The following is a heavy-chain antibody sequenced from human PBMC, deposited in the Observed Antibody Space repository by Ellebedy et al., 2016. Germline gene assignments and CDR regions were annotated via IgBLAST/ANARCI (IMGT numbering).Heavy chain of an antibody. CDR1: GGSISSGGYY. CDR2: IYYSGST. V-gene: IGHV4-31*03. CDR3: ARIPTVTTEGVGY. J-gene: IGHJ4*02. D-gene: IGHD4-17*01. Sequence: SETLSLTCTVSGGSISSGGYYWSWIRQHPGKGLEWIGYIYYSGSTYYNPSLKSRVTISVDTSKNQFSLKLSSVTAADTAVYYCARIPTVTTEGVGYWGQGTLVTVSS.